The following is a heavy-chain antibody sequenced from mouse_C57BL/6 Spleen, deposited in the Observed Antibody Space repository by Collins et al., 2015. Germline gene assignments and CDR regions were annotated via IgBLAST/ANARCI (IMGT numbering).Heavy chain of an antibody. CDR2: IDPSDSYT. Sequence: QVQLQQPGAELVMPGASAKLSYKASGYTFTSYWMHWVKQRPGQGLEWIGEIDPSDSYTNCNQKFKGKSTLTVDKSSSTAYMQLSSLTSEDSAVYYCARGGGTTVVATNFDYWGQGTTLTVSS. V-gene: IGHV1-69*01. J-gene: IGHJ2*01. CDR3: ARGGGTTVVATNFDY. D-gene: IGHD1-1*01. CDR1: GYTFTSYW.